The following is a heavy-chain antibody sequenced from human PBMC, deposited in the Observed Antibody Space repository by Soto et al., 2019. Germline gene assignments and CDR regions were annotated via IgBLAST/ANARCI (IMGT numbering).Heavy chain of an antibody. CDR1: GFTFSSYA. V-gene: IGHV3-30*04. CDR2: ISYDGSNK. Sequence: GGSLRLSCAASGFTFSSYAMHWVRQAPGKGLKWVAVISYDGSNKYYADSVKGRFTISRDNSKNTLYLQMNSLRAEDTAVYYCAKDSGYSGYLFDYWGQGTLVTVSS. CDR3: AKDSGYSGYLFDY. D-gene: IGHD5-12*01. J-gene: IGHJ4*02.